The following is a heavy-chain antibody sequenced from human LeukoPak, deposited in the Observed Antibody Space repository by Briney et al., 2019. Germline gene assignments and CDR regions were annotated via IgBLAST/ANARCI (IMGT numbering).Heavy chain of an antibody. CDR2: IYYSGST. CDR3: ASGGTVTTRGVDY. CDR1: GGSISSYY. D-gene: IGHD4-4*01. Sequence: PSETLSLTCTVSGGSISSYYWSWIRQPPGKGLEWIGYIYYSGSTNYNPSLKSRVTISVDTSKNQFSLKLSSVTAADTAVYYCASGGTVTTRGVDYWGQGTLVTVSS. J-gene: IGHJ4*02. V-gene: IGHV4-59*08.